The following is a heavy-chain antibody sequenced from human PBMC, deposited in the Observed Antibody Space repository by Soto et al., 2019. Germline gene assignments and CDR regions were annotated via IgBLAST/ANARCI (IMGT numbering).Heavy chain of an antibody. J-gene: IGHJ4*02. Sequence: SETLSLTCAVYGGSFSGYSWTWIRQPPGTGLEWIGEINHTGSTNYNPSLKSRVTISVDTSKNQFSLKLTSVTAADTAVYYCARDKIAGLFDYWGQGTLVTVSS. V-gene: IGHV4-34*01. CDR2: INHTGST. D-gene: IGHD2-21*01. CDR3: ARDKIAGLFDY. CDR1: GGSFSGYS.